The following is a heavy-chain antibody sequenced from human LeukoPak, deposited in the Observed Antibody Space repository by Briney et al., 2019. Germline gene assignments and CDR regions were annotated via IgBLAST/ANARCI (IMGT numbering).Heavy chain of an antibody. Sequence: GGSLRLSCAASGFTFDDYAMHWVRQAPGKGLEWVSGISWNSGSIGYADSVKGRFTISRDNAKNSLYLQMNSLRAGDTALYYCAKGWQWLVDDAFDIWGQGTMVTVSS. J-gene: IGHJ3*02. CDR3: AKGWQWLVDDAFDI. V-gene: IGHV3-9*01. CDR2: ISWNSGSI. D-gene: IGHD6-19*01. CDR1: GFTFDDYA.